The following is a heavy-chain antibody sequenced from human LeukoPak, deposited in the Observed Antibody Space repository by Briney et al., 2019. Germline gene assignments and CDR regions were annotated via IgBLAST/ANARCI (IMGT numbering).Heavy chain of an antibody. D-gene: IGHD5-24*01. J-gene: IGHJ4*02. CDR2: ISGSSGGT. CDR1: GFTFSNYV. V-gene: IGHV3-23*01. CDR3: AKASGDGSNYYFDS. Sequence: GGSLRLSCAASGFTFSNYVMSWVRQAPGKGLERVSAISGSSGGTYYADSVKGRFTISRDNSKNTLYLQMHSLRAEDTAVYYCAKASGDGSNYYFDSWGQGTLVTVSS.